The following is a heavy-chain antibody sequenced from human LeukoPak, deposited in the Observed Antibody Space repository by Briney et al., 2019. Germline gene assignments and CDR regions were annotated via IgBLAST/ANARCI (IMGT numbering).Heavy chain of an antibody. D-gene: IGHD3-10*01. Sequence: PGGSLRLSCAASGFTFSDYYMSWIRQAPGKGLEWVSYISSSSSYTNYADSVKGRFTISRDNAKNSLYLQMNSLRAEDTAVYYCARGRNYYGSGSYYNSFAFDIWGQGTMVTVSS. J-gene: IGHJ3*02. V-gene: IGHV3-11*06. CDR1: GFTFSDYY. CDR2: ISSSSSYT. CDR3: ARGRNYYGSGSYYNSFAFDI.